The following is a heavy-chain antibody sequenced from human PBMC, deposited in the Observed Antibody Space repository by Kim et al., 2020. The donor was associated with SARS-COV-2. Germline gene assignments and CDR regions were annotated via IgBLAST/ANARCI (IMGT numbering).Heavy chain of an antibody. CDR3: ARNYGVTATLLG. Sequence: YYVDSVKGRFTISRDNAKNSLYLQMNSLRAEDTAVYYCARNYGVTATLLGWGQGTLVTVSS. V-gene: IGHV3-7*03. D-gene: IGHD2-21*02. J-gene: IGHJ4*02.